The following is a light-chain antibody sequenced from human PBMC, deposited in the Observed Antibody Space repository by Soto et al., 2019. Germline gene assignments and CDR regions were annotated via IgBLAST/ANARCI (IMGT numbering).Light chain of an antibody. CDR2: SAS. J-gene: IGKJ3*01. V-gene: IGKV1-9*01. Sequence: DIQLTQSPSVLSASFGDTLTITCRASQALSNYLAWYQQKPGKAPDLLIYSASTLQSGVPSRFSGSGSETEFSLTIRALQPEDFATYYCQQTSSAPFTFGPGTKVDI. CDR1: QALSNY. CDR3: QQTSSAPFT.